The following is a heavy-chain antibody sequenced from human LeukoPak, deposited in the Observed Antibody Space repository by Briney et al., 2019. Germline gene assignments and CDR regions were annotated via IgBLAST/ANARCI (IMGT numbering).Heavy chain of an antibody. CDR3: ARGAPSYYDSSGYYYIGY. CDR2: ISSSGTTI. Sequence: QPGGSLRLSCAASGFTFSSYSMNWVRQAPGKGLEWVSYISSSGTTIYYADSVKGRFTISRDNAKNSLYLQMNSLRAEDTAVYYCARGAPSYYDSSGYYYIGYWGQGTLVTVSS. J-gene: IGHJ4*02. D-gene: IGHD3-22*01. V-gene: IGHV3-48*01. CDR1: GFTFSSYS.